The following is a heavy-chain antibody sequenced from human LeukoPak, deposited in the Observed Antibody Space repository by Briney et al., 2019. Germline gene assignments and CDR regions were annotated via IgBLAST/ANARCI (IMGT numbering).Heavy chain of an antibody. V-gene: IGHV4-61*02. D-gene: IGHD2-21*02. CDR3: ARWGDLYWYFDL. J-gene: IGHJ2*01. CDR1: GGSISSGSYY. CDR2: IYTSGST. Sequence: PSQTLSLTCTVSGGSISSGSYYWNWVRQPAGKGLGWIGRIYTSGSTNYNPSLKSRVTISVDTSKNQFSLKLTSVTAADTAVYYCARWGDLYWYFDLWGRGTLVTVSS.